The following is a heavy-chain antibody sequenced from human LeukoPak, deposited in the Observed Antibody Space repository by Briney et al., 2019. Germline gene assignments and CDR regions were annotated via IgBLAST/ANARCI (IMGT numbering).Heavy chain of an antibody. Sequence: SVKVSCKASGGTFSSYAISWVRQAPGQGLEWMGGIIPIFGTANYAQKFQGRVTITADESTSTAYMELGSLRSEDTAVYYCARARGLLKAHFDYWGQGTLVTVSS. D-gene: IGHD2-21*01. CDR1: GGTFSSYA. J-gene: IGHJ4*02. V-gene: IGHV1-69*01. CDR2: IIPIFGTA. CDR3: ARARGLLKAHFDY.